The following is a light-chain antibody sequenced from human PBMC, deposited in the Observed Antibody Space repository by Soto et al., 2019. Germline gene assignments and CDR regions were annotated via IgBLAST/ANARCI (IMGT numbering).Light chain of an antibody. CDR2: AAS. CDR1: QGIRND. V-gene: IGKV1-17*01. CDR3: LHHNSYPRK. Sequence: DIQMTQSPSSLSASVGDRVTITCLASQGIRNDLGWYQQKPGKAPKCLIFAASSLKSGVPSRFSGSGSGTEFTLTISSLPTKDFATYYGLHHNSYPRKFGQGTQVEIK. J-gene: IGKJ1*01.